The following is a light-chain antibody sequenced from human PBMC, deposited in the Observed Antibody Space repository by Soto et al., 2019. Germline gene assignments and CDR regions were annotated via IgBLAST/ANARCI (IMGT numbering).Light chain of an antibody. CDR1: SSDVGSYNL. CDR2: EVS. Sequence: QSVLTQPASVSGSPGQSITISCTGTSSDVGSYNLVSWYQQHPGKAPKLMIYEVSKRPSGVSNRFSGSKSGNTASLTISGLQAEEEADYYCCSYAGSSTVFGTGTKVTVL. CDR3: CSYAGSSTV. V-gene: IGLV2-23*02. J-gene: IGLJ1*01.